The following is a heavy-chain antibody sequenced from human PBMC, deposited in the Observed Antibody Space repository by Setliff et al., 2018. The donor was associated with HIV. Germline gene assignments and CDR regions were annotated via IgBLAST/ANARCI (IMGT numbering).Heavy chain of an antibody. CDR2: INPNSGGT. D-gene: IGHD3-9*01. CDR3: ARGSLLGYFDWLFPD. V-gene: IGHV1-2*02. CDR1: GYTFTGYY. Sequence: ASVKVSCKASGYTFTGYYMHWVRQAPGQGLEWMGWINPNSGGTNYAQKFQGRVTMTRDTSISTAYMELSRLSSDDTAVYYCARGSLLGYFDWLFPDWGQVTLVTVSS. J-gene: IGHJ1*01.